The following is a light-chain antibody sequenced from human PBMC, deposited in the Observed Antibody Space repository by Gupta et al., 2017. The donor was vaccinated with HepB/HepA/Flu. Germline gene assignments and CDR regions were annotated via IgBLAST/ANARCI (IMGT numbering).Light chain of an antibody. V-gene: IGKV1-5*03. CDR2: KAS. CDR3: QQYNTYLT. J-gene: IGKJ1*01. Sequence: DIQMTQSPSTLSASVGDRVTITCRASQSISDWLAWYQQKPGKAPKLLIYKASSLESGVPSRFSGSGSGTEFILTMSSLQSDDFGTYYCQQYNTYLTFGQGTKVEIK. CDR1: QSISDW.